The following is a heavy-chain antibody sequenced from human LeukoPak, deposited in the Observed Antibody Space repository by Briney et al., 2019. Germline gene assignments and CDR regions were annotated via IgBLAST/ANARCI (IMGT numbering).Heavy chain of an antibody. D-gene: IGHD1-26*01. CDR2: IWYDGSNK. V-gene: IGHV3-33*01. CDR3: TTEHYSDSRAPWDG. Sequence: GRSLRLSCAASGFTFSSYGMHWVRQAPGKGLEWVAVIWYDGSNKYYADSVKGRFTISRDNSKNTLYLQMNSLRAEDTAVYYCTTEHYSDSRAPWDGWGQGTLVTVSS. J-gene: IGHJ4*02. CDR1: GFTFSSYG.